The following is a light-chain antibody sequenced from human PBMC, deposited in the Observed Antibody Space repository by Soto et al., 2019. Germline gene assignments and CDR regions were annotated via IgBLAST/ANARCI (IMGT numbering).Light chain of an antibody. CDR1: DSDIGLYYY. V-gene: IGLV2-14*01. J-gene: IGLJ2*01. CDR2: EVN. Sequence: QSALTQPASVSGSPGQSITISCSGSDSDIGLYYYVSWYQHHPGNPPKLIIHEVNKRPSGVSDRFSGSKSDDTASLTISGLRAEDDADYYCSSYTSRSTWLFGGGTKLTVL. CDR3: SSYTSRSTWL.